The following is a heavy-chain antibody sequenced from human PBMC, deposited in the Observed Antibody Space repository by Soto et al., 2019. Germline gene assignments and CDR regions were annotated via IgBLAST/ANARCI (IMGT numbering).Heavy chain of an antibody. CDR3: ARYVPLHHCSGGSCYRGYMDV. J-gene: IGHJ6*03. D-gene: IGHD2-15*01. CDR2: IYYSGST. Sequence: SETLSLTCTVSGGSISSGGYYWSWIRQHPGKGLEWIGYIYYSGSTYYNPSLKSRVTISVDTSKNQFPLKLSSVTAADTAVYYCARYVPLHHCSGGSCYRGYMDVWGKGTTVTVSS. CDR1: GGSISSGGYY. V-gene: IGHV4-31*03.